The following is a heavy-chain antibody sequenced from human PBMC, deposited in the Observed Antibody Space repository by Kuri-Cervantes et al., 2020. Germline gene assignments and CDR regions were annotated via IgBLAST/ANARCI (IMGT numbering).Heavy chain of an antibody. CDR3: ARPQFSSSPEFDN. CDR1: GFSFSSFG. D-gene: IGHD6-6*01. V-gene: IGHV3-48*01. J-gene: IGHJ4*02. CDR2: ISTGSGTI. Sequence: GESLKISCATSGFSFSSFGMNWVRQAPGKGLEWISYISTGSGTISYADSVKGRFTISRDNAKNSLFLQMNSLRPEDTGVYYCARPQFSSSPEFDNWGQGTLVTVSS.